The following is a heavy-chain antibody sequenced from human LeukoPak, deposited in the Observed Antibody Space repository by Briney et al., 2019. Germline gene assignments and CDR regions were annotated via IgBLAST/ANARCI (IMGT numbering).Heavy chain of an antibody. V-gene: IGHV4-59*08. J-gene: IGHJ4*02. CDR3: VKVSDRDSSGYYWGFEY. Sequence: PSETLSLTCTVSGGSISGYYWSWIRQPPGKGLECIGYIYYSGSTNYNPSLKSRVTISVDTSRNQFSLKLTSVTAADTAVYYCVKVSDRDSSGYYWGFEYWGQGTLVTVSS. CDR2: IYYSGST. CDR1: GGSISGYY. D-gene: IGHD3-22*01.